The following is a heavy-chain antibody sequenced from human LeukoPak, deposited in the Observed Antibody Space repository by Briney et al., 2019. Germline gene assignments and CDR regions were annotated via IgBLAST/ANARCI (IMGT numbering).Heavy chain of an antibody. Sequence: GGSLRLSCAASGFTFSSSWMHWVRQGPGKGLVWVSRINSDGSSTSYADSVKGRFTISRDNAKNTLYLQMNSLRAEDTAVYYCARELLPSGLAPHLGMDVWGQGTTVTVSS. V-gene: IGHV3-74*01. D-gene: IGHD2-21*01. CDR2: INSDGSST. CDR3: ARELLPSGLAPHLGMDV. CDR1: GFTFSSSW. J-gene: IGHJ6*02.